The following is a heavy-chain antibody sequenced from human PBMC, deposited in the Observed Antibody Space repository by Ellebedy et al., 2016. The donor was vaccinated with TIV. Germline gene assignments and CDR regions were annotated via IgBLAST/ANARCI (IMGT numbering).Heavy chain of an antibody. CDR1: GFTFSDYY. J-gene: IGHJ4*02. CDR2: ISTSSSYT. V-gene: IGHV3-11*06. D-gene: IGHD2-8*02. CDR3: VRTGRPWFDY. Sequence: GESLKISCVASGFTFSDYYMSWIRQAPGKGLEWVSTISTSSSYTKCADSAKGRFTVSRDDAKNSLYLHMNSLKAEDTAVYYCVRTGRPWFDYWGQGTLVTVSS.